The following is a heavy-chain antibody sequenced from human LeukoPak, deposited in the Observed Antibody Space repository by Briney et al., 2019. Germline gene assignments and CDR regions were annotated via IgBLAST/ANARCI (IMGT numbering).Heavy chain of an antibody. D-gene: IGHD2-2*01. CDR1: GFTFSSYA. CDR2: ISGSGGST. Sequence: PGGSLRLSCAASGFTFSSYAMSWVRQAPGKGLEWVSAISGSGGSTYYADSVKGRFTISRDNSKNTLYLQMNSLRAEDTAVYYCAKDGIVVVPAAPLDYYYMDVWGKGTTVTVSS. V-gene: IGHV3-23*01. J-gene: IGHJ6*03. CDR3: AKDGIVVVPAAPLDYYYMDV.